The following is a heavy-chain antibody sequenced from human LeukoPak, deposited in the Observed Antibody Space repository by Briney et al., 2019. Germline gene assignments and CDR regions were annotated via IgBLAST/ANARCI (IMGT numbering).Heavy chain of an antibody. J-gene: IGHJ4*02. V-gene: IGHV3-30*02. D-gene: IGHD3-22*01. CDR1: GFTFSSYG. CDR2: IRYDGSNK. CDR3: AKDYYDSSGYQRSGY. Sequence: GGSLRLSRAASGFTFSSYGMHWVRQAPGKGLEWVAFIRYDGSNKYYADSVKGRFTISRDNSKNTLYLQMNSLRAEDMAVYYCAKDYYDSSGYQRSGYWGQGTLVTVSS.